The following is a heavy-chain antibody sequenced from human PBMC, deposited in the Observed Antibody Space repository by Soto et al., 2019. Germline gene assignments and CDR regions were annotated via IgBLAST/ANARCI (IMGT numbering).Heavy chain of an antibody. CDR1: GSTISYYT. CDR2: ISGSSRDI. Sequence: CLTPSCPASGSTISYYTVHWVRQAAGKGLEWVSSISGSSRDIDYADSVKGRFGISRDNAQNSLYLQMNSLRAEDTAVYYCAKERLYSNYHDFDYWGRGTLVTVSS. CDR3: AKERLYSNYHDFDY. V-gene: IGHV3-21*01. J-gene: IGHJ4*02. D-gene: IGHD3-10*01.